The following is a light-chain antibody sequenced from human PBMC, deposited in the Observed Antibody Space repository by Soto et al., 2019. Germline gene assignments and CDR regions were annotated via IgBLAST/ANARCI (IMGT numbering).Light chain of an antibody. CDR1: SSNIGAGYD. Sequence: QSALTQPPSVSGAPGQRVTISCTGSSSNIGAGYDVHWYQQLPGTAPKLLIYGNSNRPSGVPDRFSGSKSGTSASLAITGLQAEDEADHYCQSYDSSREGVVFGGGTKLTVL. V-gene: IGLV1-40*01. CDR3: QSYDSSREGVV. J-gene: IGLJ2*01. CDR2: GNS.